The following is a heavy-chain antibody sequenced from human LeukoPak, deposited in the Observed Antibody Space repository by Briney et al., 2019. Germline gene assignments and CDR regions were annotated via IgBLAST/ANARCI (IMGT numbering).Heavy chain of an antibody. V-gene: IGHV4-34*01. J-gene: IGHJ5*02. CDR2: INHSGST. D-gene: IGHD3-10*01. Sequence: SETLSLTCAVYGGSFSGYYWSWIRQPPGKGLGWIGEINHSGSTNYNPSLKSRVTISVDTSKNQFSLKLRSGTAADPAVYYCAREVNHYYGSGSYYNLETTWGQGTLVTVSS. CDR3: AREVNHYYGSGSYYNLETT. CDR1: GGSFSGYY.